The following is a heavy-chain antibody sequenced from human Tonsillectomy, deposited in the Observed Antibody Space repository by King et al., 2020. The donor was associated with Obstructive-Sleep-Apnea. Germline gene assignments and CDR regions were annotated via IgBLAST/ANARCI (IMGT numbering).Heavy chain of an antibody. CDR3: AKDIGEWGPRPSYFDY. Sequence: VQLVESGGGVVQPGGSLRLSCAASGFTFISYGMHWVRQAPGKGLEWVTFIRFDGGNKFYADSVKGRFTISRDTSKNTLYLQMNSLRAEDTALYYCAKDIGEWGPRPSYFDYWGQGTLVTVSS. CDR1: GFTFISYG. CDR2: IRFDGGNK. J-gene: IGHJ4*02. V-gene: IGHV3-30*02. D-gene: IGHD1-26*01.